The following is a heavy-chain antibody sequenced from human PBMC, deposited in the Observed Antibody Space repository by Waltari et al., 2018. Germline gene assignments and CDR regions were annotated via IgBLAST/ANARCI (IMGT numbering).Heavy chain of an antibody. Sequence: EVQLVESGGGLVQPGGSLRLSCAASGFTFSSYWMSWVRQAPGKGLEWVANRKPDGSEEYSVDSVKGRFTISRDNAKNSLYLQMNSLRAEDTAVYYCARDDGIRTVDYWGQGTLVTVSS. CDR2: RKPDGSEE. D-gene: IGHD1-20*01. CDR3: ARDDGIRTVDY. CDR1: GFTFSSYW. J-gene: IGHJ4*02. V-gene: IGHV3-7*01.